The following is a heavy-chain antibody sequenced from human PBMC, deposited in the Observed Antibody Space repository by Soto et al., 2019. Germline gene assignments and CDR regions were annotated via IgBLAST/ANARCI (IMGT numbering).Heavy chain of an antibody. CDR2: IYYSGST. J-gene: IGHJ1*01. D-gene: IGHD3-3*01. Sequence: PSETLSLTCTVSGGSISSGGYYWSWIRQHPGKGLEWIGYIYYSGSTYYNPSLKSRVTISVDTSKNQFSLKLSSVTAADTAVYYCARDFGYYDFWSGPVQHWGQGTLVTVSS. CDR1: GGSISSGGYY. V-gene: IGHV4-31*03. CDR3: ARDFGYYDFWSGPVQH.